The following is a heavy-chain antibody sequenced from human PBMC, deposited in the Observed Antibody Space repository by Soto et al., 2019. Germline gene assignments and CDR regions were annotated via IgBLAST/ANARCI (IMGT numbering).Heavy chain of an antibody. J-gene: IGHJ6*03. V-gene: IGHV4-59*08. CDR1: GGSISSYY. CDR2: IYYSGST. Sequence: SETLSLTCTVSGGSISSYYWSWIRQPPGKGLEWIGYIYYSGSTNYNPSLKSRVTISVDTSKNQFSLKLSSVTAADTAVYYCASAKYYDFWSGPLGNYYYMDDWGKGTTVTVSS. CDR3: ASAKYYDFWSGPLGNYYYMDD. D-gene: IGHD3-3*01.